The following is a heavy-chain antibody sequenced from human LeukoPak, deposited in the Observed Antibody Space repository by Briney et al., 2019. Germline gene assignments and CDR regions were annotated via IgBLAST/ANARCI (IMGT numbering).Heavy chain of an antibody. CDR3: ARAPEGTWPRTFYGMDV. CDR2: INPNSGGT. J-gene: IGHJ6*02. Sequence: WASVKVSCKASGYTFTGYYMHWVRQAPGQGLEWMGRINPNSGGTNYAQKFQGRVTMTRDTSISTAYMELSRLRSDDTAVYYCARAPEGTWPRTFYGMDVWGQGTTVTVSS. D-gene: IGHD1-14*01. V-gene: IGHV1-2*06. CDR1: GYTFTGYY.